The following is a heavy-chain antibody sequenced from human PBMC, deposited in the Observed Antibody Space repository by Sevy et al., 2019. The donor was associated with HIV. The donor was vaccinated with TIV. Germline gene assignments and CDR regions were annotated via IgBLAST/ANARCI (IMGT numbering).Heavy chain of an antibody. D-gene: IGHD3-22*01. CDR3: ARLMNLAYYYDSSGYPGAFDI. CDR1: GYTFTSYD. Sequence: ASVKVSCKASGYTFTSYDINWVRQATGQGLEWMGWMNPNSGNTGYAQKFQGRVTMTRNTSISTAYMELSSLRSEDTAVYYCARLMNLAYYYDSSGYPGAFDIWGQGTMVTVSS. V-gene: IGHV1-8*01. CDR2: MNPNSGNT. J-gene: IGHJ3*02.